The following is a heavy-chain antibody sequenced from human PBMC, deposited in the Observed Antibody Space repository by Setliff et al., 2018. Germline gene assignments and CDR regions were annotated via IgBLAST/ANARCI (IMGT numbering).Heavy chain of an antibody. CDR1: GFTFSSYW. CDR2: VNDDGSSA. J-gene: IGHJ6*04. V-gene: IGHV3-74*03. CDR3: ARAYYGTVNGYSSYYGLDV. D-gene: IGHD3-9*01. Sequence: GGSLRLSCAASGFTFSSYWMHWVRQDPGKGLVWVSRVNDDGSSAMYADSVKGRFTMSRDNAKNTLYLQMNSLRAEDTAVYYCARAYYGTVNGYSSYYGLDVWGKGTTVTV.